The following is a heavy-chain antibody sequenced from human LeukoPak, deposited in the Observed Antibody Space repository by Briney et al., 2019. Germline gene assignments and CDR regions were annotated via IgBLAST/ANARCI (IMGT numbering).Heavy chain of an antibody. CDR1: GGSISSSGYY. J-gene: IGHJ4*02. CDR2: IYTSGST. CDR3: ATYYYDSSDYHAY. Sequence: SQTLSPTCTVSGGSISSSGYYWSWIRQPAGKGREWIGRIYTSGSTNYNPSLKSPLTISVDTSKNQFSLTLSSVTAAHTAIYYCATYYYDSSDYHAYWGQGTLVTVSS. V-gene: IGHV4-61*02. D-gene: IGHD3-22*01.